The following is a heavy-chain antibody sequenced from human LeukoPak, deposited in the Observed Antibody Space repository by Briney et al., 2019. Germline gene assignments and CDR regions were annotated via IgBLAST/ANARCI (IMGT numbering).Heavy chain of an antibody. J-gene: IGHJ4*02. CDR2: INAGNGNT. V-gene: IGHV1-3*01. CDR3: AGSEGQEGYFDY. Sequence: ASVKVSCKASGYTFTSYAMHWVRQAPGQRLEWMGWINAGNGNTKYSQKFQGRVTITRDTSASTAYMELSSLRSEDTAVYYCAGSEGQEGYFDYWGQGTLVTVSS. CDR1: GYTFTSYA.